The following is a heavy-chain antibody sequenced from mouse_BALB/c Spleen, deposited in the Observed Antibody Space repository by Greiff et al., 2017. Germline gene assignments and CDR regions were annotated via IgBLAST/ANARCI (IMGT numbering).Heavy chain of an antibody. CDR3: ARDRWYFDV. CDR1: GFTFSDYG. CDR2: ISNLAYSI. Sequence: EVHLVESGGGLVQPGGSRKLSCAASGFTFSDYGMAWVRQAPGKGPEWVAFISNLAYSIYYADTVTGRFTISRENAKNTLYLEMSSLRSEDTAMYYCARDRWYFDVWGAGTTVTVSS. V-gene: IGHV5-15*02. J-gene: IGHJ1*01.